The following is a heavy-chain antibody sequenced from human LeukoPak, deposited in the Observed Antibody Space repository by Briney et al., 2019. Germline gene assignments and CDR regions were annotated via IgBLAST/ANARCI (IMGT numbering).Heavy chain of an antibody. CDR3: ARKGSSGYSFCDS. CDR1: GLIFMPIG. V-gene: IGHV3-33*01. CDR2: IGYDGTNK. D-gene: IGHD3-22*01. J-gene: IGHJ4*02. Sequence: GRPLRFSGAAPGLIFMPIGMHGFRRAPGKGRSWVAVIGYDGTNKYYAASVKGRFTISRDNSKNTLYLQMNSLGAEDTAVYYCARKGSSGYSFCDSWGQGTLVTVSS.